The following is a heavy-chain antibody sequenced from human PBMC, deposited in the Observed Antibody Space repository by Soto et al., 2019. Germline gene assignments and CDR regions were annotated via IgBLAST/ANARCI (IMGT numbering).Heavy chain of an antibody. Sequence: QVQLVQSGAEVKKPGSSVKVSRKASGGTFSSYAISWVRQAPGQGLEWMGGIIPIFGTANYAQKFQGRVTITADESTSTAYMELSSLRSEDTAVYYCARGQKATYYYDSSGYWDWFDPWGQGTLVTVSS. CDR2: IIPIFGTA. V-gene: IGHV1-69*01. D-gene: IGHD3-22*01. CDR3: ARGQKATYYYDSSGYWDWFDP. J-gene: IGHJ5*02. CDR1: GGTFSSYA.